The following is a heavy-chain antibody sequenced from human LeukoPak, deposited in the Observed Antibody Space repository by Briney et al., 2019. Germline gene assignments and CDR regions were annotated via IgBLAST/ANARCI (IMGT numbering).Heavy chain of an antibody. CDR3: ARVVLRYFDWLLVPDYFDY. CDR1: GGSISSSSYY. J-gene: IGHJ4*02. Sequence: PSETLSLTCTVSGGSISSSSYYWGWIRQPPGKGLEWIGYLYYSGSTNYNPSLKSRVTTSVDTSKNQFSLKLSSVTAADTAMYYCARVVLRYFDWLLVPDYFDYWGQGTLVTVSS. V-gene: IGHV4-61*05. D-gene: IGHD3-9*01. CDR2: LYYSGST.